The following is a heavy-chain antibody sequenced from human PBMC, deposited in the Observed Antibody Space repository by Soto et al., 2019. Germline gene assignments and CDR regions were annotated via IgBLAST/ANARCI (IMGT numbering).Heavy chain of an antibody. D-gene: IGHD6-13*01. Sequence: TETLSLTCTVSGGSMRNYFWTWIRQPPGKGLEWIGYIHYSGTTSFFPSYNPSLRSRVTISEDTSKNQFSLKLLSVTTADTAVYFCAAGEASSRNLAPYYLDFWGQGTLVTVSS. CDR2: IHYSGTT. CDR1: GGSMRNYF. J-gene: IGHJ4*02. V-gene: IGHV4-59*01. CDR3: AAGEASSRNLAPYYLDF.